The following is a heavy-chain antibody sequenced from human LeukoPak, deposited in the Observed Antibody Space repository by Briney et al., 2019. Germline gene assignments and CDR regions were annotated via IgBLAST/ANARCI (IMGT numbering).Heavy chain of an antibody. J-gene: IGHJ4*02. CDR2: INSDGSST. Sequence: GGCLRLSCAASGFTFSSYWMHWVRHAPGKGLVWVSRINSDGSSTSYADSVKGRFTISRDNAKNTLYLQMNSLRAEDTAVYYCASDGSYETFVLDYRGQGTLVTVSS. CDR3: ASDGSYETFVLDY. D-gene: IGHD1-26*01. V-gene: IGHV3-74*01. CDR1: GFTFSSYW.